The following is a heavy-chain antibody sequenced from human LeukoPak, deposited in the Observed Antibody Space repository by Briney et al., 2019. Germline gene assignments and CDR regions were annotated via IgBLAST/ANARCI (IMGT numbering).Heavy chain of an antibody. CDR1: GFTVVTNY. J-gene: IGHJ4*02. CDR3: ARDLN. Sequence: GGSLRLSCAASGFTVVTNYMSWVRQAPGKGLEWVSVIYAGGATYYSDSVGGRFTISRDNSKNTLYLQMNSLRAEDTAVYYCARDLNWGQGTLVTVSS. CDR2: IYAGGAT. V-gene: IGHV3-66*01.